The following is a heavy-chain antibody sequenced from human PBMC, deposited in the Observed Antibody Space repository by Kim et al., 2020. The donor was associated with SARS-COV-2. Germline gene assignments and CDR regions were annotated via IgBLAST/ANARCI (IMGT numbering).Heavy chain of an antibody. CDR2: IYSGGST. J-gene: IGHJ4*02. CDR1: GFTVSSNY. D-gene: IGHD3-22*01. Sequence: GGSLRLSCAASGFTVSSNYMSWVRQAPGKGLEWVSVIYSGGSTYYADSVKGRFTISRDNSKNTLYLQMNSLRAEDTAVYYCARDLSLLHYDSSEDYWGQGTLVTVSS. V-gene: IGHV3-53*01. CDR3: ARDLSLLHYDSSEDY.